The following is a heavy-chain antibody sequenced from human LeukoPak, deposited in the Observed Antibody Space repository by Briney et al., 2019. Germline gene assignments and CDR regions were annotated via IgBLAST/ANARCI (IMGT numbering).Heavy chain of an antibody. J-gene: IGHJ4*02. CDR1: GGSISSSSYY. D-gene: IGHD6-19*01. CDR3: ARLPEWLRGRDDDY. CDR2: IYYSGST. V-gene: IGHV4-39*01. Sequence: SETLSLTCTVSGGSISSSSYYWGWIRQPPGKGLEWIGSIYYSGSTYYNPSLKSRVTISVDTSKNQFSLKLSSVTAADTAVYYCARLPEWLRGRDDDYWGQGTLVTVSS.